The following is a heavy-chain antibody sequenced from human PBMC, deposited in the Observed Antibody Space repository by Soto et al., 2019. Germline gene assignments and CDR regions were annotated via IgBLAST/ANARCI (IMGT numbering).Heavy chain of an antibody. D-gene: IGHD4-17*01. V-gene: IGHV3-73*01. Sequence: EVQLVESGGGLVQPGESLKLSCRVSGLTFSVSAIHWVRQAPGKGLKWVGRVRSKINNYATSYDASVTGRFTISRDDSPNTAYLHMSNLNTEDTAVYYCTRPDYAGNSGDYGGKGTLVTVSS. J-gene: IGHJ4*02. CDR3: TRPDYAGNSGDY. CDR1: GLTFSVSA. CDR2: VRSKINNYAT.